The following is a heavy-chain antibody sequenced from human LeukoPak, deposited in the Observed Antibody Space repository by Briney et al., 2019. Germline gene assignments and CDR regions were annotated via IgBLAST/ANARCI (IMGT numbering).Heavy chain of an antibody. D-gene: IGHD3-16*01. CDR2: IYTGGTT. V-gene: IGHV3-53*01. CDR3: AKTRITFGGVIEYYFDY. Sequence: GGSLRLSCAASGFTVSSNYMSWVRQAPGKGLEWVSFIYTGGTTYYADSVKGRFTISRDNSKNTLYLQMNSLRAEDTAVYYCAKTRITFGGVIEYYFDYWGQGTLVTVSS. J-gene: IGHJ4*02. CDR1: GFTVSSNY.